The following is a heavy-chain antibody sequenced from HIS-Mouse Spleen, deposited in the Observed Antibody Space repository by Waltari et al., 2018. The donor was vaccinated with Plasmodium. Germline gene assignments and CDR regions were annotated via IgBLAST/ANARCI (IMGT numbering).Heavy chain of an antibody. J-gene: IGHJ4*02. V-gene: IGHV4-39*07. D-gene: IGHD3-3*01. Sequence: QLQLQESGPGLVKPSETLSLTCTVSGGSISSSSYYWGWIRQPPGKGLEWIWSIYYRGGTYYNPSLKSRVTISVDTSKNQFSLKLSSVTAADTAVYYCARVAIWTITIFGVVDYWGQGTLVTVSS. CDR3: ARVAIWTITIFGVVDY. CDR2: IYYRGGT. CDR1: GGSISSSSYY.